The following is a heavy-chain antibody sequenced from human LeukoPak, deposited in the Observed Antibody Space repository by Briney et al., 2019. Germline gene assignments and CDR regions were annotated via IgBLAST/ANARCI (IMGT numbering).Heavy chain of an antibody. J-gene: IGHJ4*02. V-gene: IGHV3-74*01. D-gene: IGHD2-21*01. CDR3: AGCGGDCYSPDS. CDR1: GFTFSSYW. CDR2: ISTDGTST. Sequence: PPGGSLRLSCAASGFTFSSYWMHWVRQAPGEGLVWVSRISTDGTSTSYADSVKGRFTISRDNAKNTLYLQMNSLRAEDTAVYYCAGCGGDCYSPDSWGQGTLVTVSS.